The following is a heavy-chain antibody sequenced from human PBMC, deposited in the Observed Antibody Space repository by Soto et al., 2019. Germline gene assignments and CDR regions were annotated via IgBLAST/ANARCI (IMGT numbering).Heavy chain of an antibody. CDR1: GFTFSSYA. Sequence: PGGSLRLSCAASGFTFSSYAMSWVRQAPGKGLEWVSAISGSGCSTYYADPVKGRFTISRDNSKNTLYLQMNSLRAEDTAVYYCAKVKQWLYYFDYWGQGTLVTVSS. D-gene: IGHD6-19*01. CDR3: AKVKQWLYYFDY. V-gene: IGHV3-23*01. CDR2: ISGSGCST. J-gene: IGHJ4*02.